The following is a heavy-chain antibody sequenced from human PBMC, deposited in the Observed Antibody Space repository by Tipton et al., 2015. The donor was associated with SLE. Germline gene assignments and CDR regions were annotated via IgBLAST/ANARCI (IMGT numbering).Heavy chain of an antibody. CDR1: GFTFSDYY. J-gene: IGHJ5*02. CDR3: ASSGSEGWFDP. CDR2: ISSSGSTI. V-gene: IGHV3-11*01. Sequence: GSLRLSCAASGFTFSDYYMSWIRQAPGTGLEWVSYISSSGSTIYYADSVKGRFTISRDNAKNSLYLQMNSLRAEDTAVYYCASSGSEGWFDPWGQGTLVTVSS. D-gene: IGHD1-26*01.